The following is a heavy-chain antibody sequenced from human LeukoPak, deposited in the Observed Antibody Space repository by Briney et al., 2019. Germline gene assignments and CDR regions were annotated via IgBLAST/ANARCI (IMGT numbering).Heavy chain of an antibody. D-gene: IGHD2-15*01. Sequence: GGSLRLSCAASGFTFSDYYMSWIRQAPGKGLEWVSDISSSGSTIYYADSVKGRFTISRDNAKNSLYLQMNSLRAEDTAVYYCARDGYCSGGSCYSGGASPIDYWGQGTLVTVSS. CDR3: ARDGYCSGGSCYSGGASPIDY. CDR2: ISSSGSTI. J-gene: IGHJ4*02. V-gene: IGHV3-11*04. CDR1: GFTFSDYY.